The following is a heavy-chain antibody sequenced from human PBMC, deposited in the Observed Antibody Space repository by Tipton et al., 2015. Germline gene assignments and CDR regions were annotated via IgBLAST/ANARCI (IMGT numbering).Heavy chain of an antibody. CDR2: IYHSGDT. CDR3: ARRSLVGDWGLDS. J-gene: IGHJ4*02. Sequence: TLSLTCAVSGGSISSISWWTWVRPPPGKGLEWIGEIYHSGDTNYNPSFQSRVTMSVDSSKDQFSLSLTSVTAADTAIYYCARRSLVGDWGLDSWGQGALVTVSS. V-gene: IGHV4-4*02. CDR1: GGSISSISW. D-gene: IGHD7-27*01.